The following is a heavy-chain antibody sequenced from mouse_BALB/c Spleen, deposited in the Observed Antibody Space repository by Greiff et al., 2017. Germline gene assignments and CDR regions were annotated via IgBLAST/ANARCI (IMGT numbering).Heavy chain of an antibody. CDR1: GYSITSDYA. CDR2: ISYSGST. V-gene: IGHV3-2*02. D-gene: IGHD1-2*01. CDR3: ARWGRQAMDY. J-gene: IGHJ4*01. Sequence: EVKLVESGPGLVKPSQSLSLTCTVTGYSITSDYAWYWIRQFPGNLLEWMGYISYSGSTSYNPSLKSRISITRYTSKNQFFLQLNSVTTEYTATYYCARWGRQAMDYWGQGTSVTVSS.